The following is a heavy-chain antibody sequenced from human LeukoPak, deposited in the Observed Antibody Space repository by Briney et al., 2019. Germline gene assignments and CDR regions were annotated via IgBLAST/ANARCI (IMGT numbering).Heavy chain of an antibody. CDR3: ARAQRIRAYYYMDV. D-gene: IGHD2-15*01. Sequence: SETLSPTCTVSGYSITSGYYWGCIRQPPGKGLEWIGSIYYSGSTYYNPSLKSRVTISVDTSKNQFSLKLSSVTAADTAVYYCARAQRIRAYYYMDVWGKGTTVTISS. CDR2: IYYSGST. V-gene: IGHV4-38-2*02. J-gene: IGHJ6*03. CDR1: GYSITSGYY.